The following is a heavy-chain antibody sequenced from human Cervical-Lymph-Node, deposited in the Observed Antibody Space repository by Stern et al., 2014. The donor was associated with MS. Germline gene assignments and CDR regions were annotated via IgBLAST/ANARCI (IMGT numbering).Heavy chain of an antibody. Sequence: QVQLQESGPGLVKPSETLSLTCTVSGGSVGSSLSYWSWVRQSPGKGLEWIGYIYHTDSADYHPSLKSRVTISLDTSKNQFSLKLTSVTAADTAVYYCASIFYGSGSLPFGNWGRGTLVTVSS. D-gene: IGHD3-10*01. V-gene: IGHV4-61*01. CDR1: GGSVGSSLSY. J-gene: IGHJ4*02. CDR2: IYHTDSA. CDR3: ASIFYGSGSLPFGN.